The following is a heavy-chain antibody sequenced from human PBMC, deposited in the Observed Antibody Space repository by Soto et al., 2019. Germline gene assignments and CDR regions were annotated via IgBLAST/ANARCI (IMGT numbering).Heavy chain of an antibody. CDR1: GGTFSSYA. J-gene: IGHJ5*02. CDR2: IIPILGIA. Sequence: GASVKVSCKASGGTFSSYAISWVRQAPGQGLEWMGRIIPILGIANYAQEFQGRVTITADKSTSTAYMELSSLRSEDTAVYYCASYCSSTSCQPYNWFDPWGQGTLVTVSS. CDR3: ASYCSSTSCQPYNWFDP. D-gene: IGHD2-2*01. V-gene: IGHV1-69*04.